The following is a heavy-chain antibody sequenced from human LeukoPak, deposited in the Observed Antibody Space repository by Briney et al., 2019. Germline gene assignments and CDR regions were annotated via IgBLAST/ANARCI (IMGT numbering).Heavy chain of an antibody. J-gene: IGHJ4*02. CDR1: GFTFSSYE. V-gene: IGHV3-48*03. Sequence: GGSLRLSCAASGFTFSSYEMNWVRQAPGRGLEWVSYISSSGSTIYYADSVKGRLTISRDNAKNPLYLQMNSLRAEDTAVYYCAREGGYGDYYYFDYWGQGTLVTVSS. CDR2: ISSSGSTI. CDR3: AREGGYGDYYYFDY. D-gene: IGHD4-17*01.